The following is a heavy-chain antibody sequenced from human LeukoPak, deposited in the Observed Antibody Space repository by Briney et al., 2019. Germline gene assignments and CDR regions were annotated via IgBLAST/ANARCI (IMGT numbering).Heavy chain of an antibody. V-gene: IGHV4-30-2*01. CDR3: ARGTYDFWSGNRVGWFDP. CDR2: IYHSGST. CDR1: GGSISSGGYY. D-gene: IGHD3-3*01. Sequence: SQTLSLTCTVSGGSISSGGYYWSWIRQPPGKGLEWIGYIYHSGSTYYNPSLKSRVTIPVDRSKNQFSLKLSSVTAADTAVYYCARGTYDFWSGNRVGWFDPWGQGTLVTVSS. J-gene: IGHJ5*02.